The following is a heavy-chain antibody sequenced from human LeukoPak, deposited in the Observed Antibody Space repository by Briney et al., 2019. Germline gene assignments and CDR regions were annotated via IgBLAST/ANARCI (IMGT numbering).Heavy chain of an antibody. D-gene: IGHD3-22*01. CDR1: GFTVSRNY. V-gene: IGHV3-53*04. CDR2: IYSGGST. Sequence: GGSLRLSCAASGFTVSRNYMSWVRKAPGKGLEWVSVIYSGGSTYYAASVKGRFTLSRHTSTNTLYPHRNTLRAQGTAVYNTARAGYCDSSGHDSSFDYWGQGTLVTVSS. CDR3: ARAGYCDSSGHDSSFDY. J-gene: IGHJ4*02.